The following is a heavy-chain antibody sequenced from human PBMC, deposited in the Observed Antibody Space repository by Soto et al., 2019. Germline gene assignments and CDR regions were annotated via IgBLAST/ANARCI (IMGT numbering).Heavy chain of an antibody. V-gene: IGHV3-9*01. CDR2: ISWNSGSI. D-gene: IGHD4-17*01. J-gene: IGHJ4*02. Sequence: EVQLVESGGGLVQPGRSLRLSCAASGFTFDDYAMHWVRQAPGKGLEWVSGISWNSGSIGYADSVKGRFTISRDNAKNSLYLQINSLRAEDTALSYCAKGDDYGDYYFDYWGQGTLVTVSS. CDR3: AKGDDYGDYYFDY. CDR1: GFTFDDYA.